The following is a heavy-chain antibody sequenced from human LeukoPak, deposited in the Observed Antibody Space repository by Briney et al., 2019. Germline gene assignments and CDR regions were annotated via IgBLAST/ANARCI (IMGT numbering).Heavy chain of an antibody. CDR3: VKVSGNYAYFDY. J-gene: IGHJ4*02. D-gene: IGHD1-26*01. Sequence: PGGSLRLSCSASGFTFSSYAMHWVRQAPGKGLEYVSSISFNGGNSYYADSVKGRFTISRDNSKNTLDLEMSSLRAEDTAVYYCVKVSGNYAYFDYWGQGTLVTVSS. CDR1: GFTFSSYA. CDR2: ISFNGGNS. V-gene: IGHV3-64D*09.